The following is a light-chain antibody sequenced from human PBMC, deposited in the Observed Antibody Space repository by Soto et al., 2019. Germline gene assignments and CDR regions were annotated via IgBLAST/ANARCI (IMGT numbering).Light chain of an antibody. Sequence: QSALTQPASVSGSPGQSITVSCTGASSDVGTYTLVSWYQQHPGKAPKLMIYDVSNRPSGVPDRFSGSRSGNTASLTISGLQPEDEGDYYCSVYTRTSTYVFGTGTKLTVL. V-gene: IGLV2-14*02. J-gene: IGLJ1*01. CDR1: SSDVGTYTL. CDR2: DVS. CDR3: SVYTRTSTYV.